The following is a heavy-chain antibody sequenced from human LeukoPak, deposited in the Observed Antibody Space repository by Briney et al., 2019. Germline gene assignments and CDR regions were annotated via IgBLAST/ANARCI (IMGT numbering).Heavy chain of an antibody. Sequence: GGSVRLSCAASGLTFTSYAMSWARHAPGKGLEWLSGISGGGSTTYYADSVKGRFTISRDNSQNTLILQMNNLRAEDTAVYYCAKVKREDSSGPHRFFDYWGQGTLVTVSS. V-gene: IGHV3-23*01. CDR1: GLTFTSYA. CDR3: AKVKREDSSGPHRFFDY. CDR2: ISGGGSTT. D-gene: IGHD3-22*01. J-gene: IGHJ4*02.